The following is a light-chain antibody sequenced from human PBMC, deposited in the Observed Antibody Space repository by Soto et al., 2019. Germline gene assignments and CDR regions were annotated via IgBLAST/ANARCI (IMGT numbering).Light chain of an antibody. Sequence: EIVMTQSPATLSVSPGERATLSCRASQSVDSNLAWYQQKPGQPPRLLIYDASTRATGIPARISGSGSGTEFTLTISSLQSEDFAVYYCQQYNNWPAITFGQGTRLEIK. J-gene: IGKJ5*01. CDR2: DAS. V-gene: IGKV3-15*01. CDR1: QSVDSN. CDR3: QQYNNWPAIT.